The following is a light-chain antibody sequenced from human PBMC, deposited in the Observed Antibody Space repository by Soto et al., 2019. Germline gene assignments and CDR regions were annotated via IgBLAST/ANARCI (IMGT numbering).Light chain of an antibody. J-gene: IGKJ4*01. V-gene: IGKV1-17*01. CDR3: LQHNIYPLT. CDR2: AAS. Sequence: DIQMTQSPSSLSASVGDRVTIACRASQSVASYLNWYQQTPGKAPKRLIYAASSLQSGVPSRFSGSGSGTEFTLTISSLQPEDFATYYCLQHNIYPLTFGGGTKVDIK. CDR1: QSVASY.